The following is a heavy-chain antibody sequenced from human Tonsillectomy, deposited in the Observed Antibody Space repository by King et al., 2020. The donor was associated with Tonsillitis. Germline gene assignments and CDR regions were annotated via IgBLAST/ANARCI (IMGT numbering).Heavy chain of an antibody. J-gene: IGHJ4*02. CDR3: AREVNYYDSSGYHFDS. CDR2: ISAYSGNT. D-gene: IGHD3-22*01. CDR1: GYTFTSYG. Sequence: VQLVESGAEVKKPGASVKVSCKASGYTFTSYGISWVRQAPGQGLEWMGWISAYSGNTNYAQKLQGRVTMTTDTSTSTAYMELRSLRSDDTAVYYCAREVNYYDSSGYHFDSWGQGTLVTVSS. V-gene: IGHV1-18*04.